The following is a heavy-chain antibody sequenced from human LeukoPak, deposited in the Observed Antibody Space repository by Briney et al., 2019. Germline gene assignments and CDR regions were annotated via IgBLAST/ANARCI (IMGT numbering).Heavy chain of an antibody. CDR1: GFSFSTYA. CDR3: ASAYASYDFWSGYENFDF. CDR2: ISGSSSHT. J-gene: IGHJ4*02. Sequence: PGGSLRLSCAASGFSFSTYAMSWVRQAPGKGLEWVSGISGSSSHTADADFVKGRFTISRDLAQNSLFLQMNSLRAEDTAVYYCASAYASYDFWSGYENFDFWGQGTLVTVSS. D-gene: IGHD3-3*01. V-gene: IGHV3-23*01.